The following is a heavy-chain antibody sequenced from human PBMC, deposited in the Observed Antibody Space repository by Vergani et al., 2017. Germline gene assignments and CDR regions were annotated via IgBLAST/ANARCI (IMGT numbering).Heavy chain of an antibody. CDR2: IDHSGST. CDR1: GGSISSSNW. V-gene: IGHV4-4*02. Sequence: QVQLQESGPGLVKPSGTLSLTCAVSGGSISSSNWWRWVRQPPGKGLEWVGEIDHSGSTNYNPSLKSRVTISVDTSKNQFSLKLSSVAAADPAVYYCVRGEQWLLTESGFDVWGQGTMVTVSS. CDR3: VRGEQWLLTESGFDV. D-gene: IGHD6-19*01. J-gene: IGHJ3*01.